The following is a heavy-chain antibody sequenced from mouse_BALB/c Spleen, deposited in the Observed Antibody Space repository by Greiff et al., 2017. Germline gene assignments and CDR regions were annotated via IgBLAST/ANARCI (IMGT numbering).Heavy chain of an antibody. CDR3: ARSPLLYFYVDY. CDR2: ISSGSSTI. D-gene: IGHD2-12*01. V-gene: IGHV5-17*02. CDR1: GFTFSSFG. Sequence: EVKLQESGGGLVQPGGSRKLSCAASGFTFSSFGMHWVRQAPEKGLEWVAYISSGSSTIYYADTVKGRFTISRDNPKNTLFLQMTSLRSEDTAMYYCARSPLLYFYVDYWGQGTTLTVSS. J-gene: IGHJ2*01.